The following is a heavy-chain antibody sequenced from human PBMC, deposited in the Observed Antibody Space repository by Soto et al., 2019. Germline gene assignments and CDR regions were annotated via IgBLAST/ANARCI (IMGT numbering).Heavy chain of an antibody. V-gene: IGHV4-59*08. D-gene: IGHD2-15*01. CDR2: IYYSGST. J-gene: IGHJ4*02. CDR3: ARRWGSAADY. Sequence: PSETLSLTCAVSGGSISSYYWSWIRQPPGKGLEWIGYIYYSGSTNYNPSLKSRVTISVDTSKNQFSLKLSPVTAADTAVYYCARRWGSAADYWGQGTLVTVSS. CDR1: GGSISSYY.